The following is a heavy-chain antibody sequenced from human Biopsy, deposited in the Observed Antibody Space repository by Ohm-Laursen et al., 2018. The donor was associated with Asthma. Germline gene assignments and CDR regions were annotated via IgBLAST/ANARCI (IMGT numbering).Heavy chain of an antibody. CDR2: LIPVLGTP. CDR1: GDSFSNYA. Sequence: GASVTVSCKASGDSFSNYAISWVRQAPGQGLEWMGGLIPVLGTPDPGQRIEGRVTITADDSKSTAYMELSSLSSEDTAVYYFARGYSGSDRIVYYYSGLEVWGQGTPVTVSS. V-gene: IGHV1-69*13. CDR3: ARGYSGSDRIVYYYSGLEV. D-gene: IGHD5-12*01. J-gene: IGHJ6*02.